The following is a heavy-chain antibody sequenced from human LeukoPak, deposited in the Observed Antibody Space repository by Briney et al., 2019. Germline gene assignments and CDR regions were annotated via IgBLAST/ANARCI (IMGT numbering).Heavy chain of an antibody. CDR2: INTNTGNP. D-gene: IGHD2-2*01. Sequence: ASVKVSCKASGYTFTNYYIHWMRQAPGQGLEWMGWINTNTGNPTYAQGFTGRFVFSLDTSVSTAYLQISSLKAEDTAVYYCARDSDSTTNNWFDPWGQGTLVTVSS. CDR1: GYTFTNYY. CDR3: ARDSDSTTNNWFDP. J-gene: IGHJ5*02. V-gene: IGHV7-4-1*02.